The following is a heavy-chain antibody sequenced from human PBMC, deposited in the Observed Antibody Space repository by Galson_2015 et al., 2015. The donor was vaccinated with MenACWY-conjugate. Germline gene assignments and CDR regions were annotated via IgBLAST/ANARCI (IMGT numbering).Heavy chain of an antibody. V-gene: IGHV3-48*04. CDR1: GFTFSSYS. J-gene: IGHJ5*02. D-gene: IGHD3-10*01. CDR3: ARDGYYGSGSYYNPNWFDP. CDR2: ISSSSSTI. Sequence: SLRLSCAASGFTFSSYSMDWVRQAPGKGLEWVSYISSSSSTIYYADSVKGRFTISRDNAKNSLYLQMNSLRAEDTAVYYCARDGYYGSGSYYNPNWFDPWGQGALVTVSS.